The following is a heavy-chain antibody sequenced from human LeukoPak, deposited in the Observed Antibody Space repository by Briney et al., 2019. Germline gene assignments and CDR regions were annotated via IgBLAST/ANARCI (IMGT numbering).Heavy chain of an antibody. V-gene: IGHV4-34*01. J-gene: IGHJ4*02. CDR1: GGSLSGYY. Sequence: SETLSLTCAVYGGSLSGYYWSWIRQPPGKGLEWIGEINHSGSTNYNPSLKSRVTISVDTSKNQFSLKLSSVTAADTAVYYCARLRSGGYYFLDYWGQGTLVTVSS. D-gene: IGHD3-22*01. CDR2: INHSGST. CDR3: ARLRSGGYYFLDY.